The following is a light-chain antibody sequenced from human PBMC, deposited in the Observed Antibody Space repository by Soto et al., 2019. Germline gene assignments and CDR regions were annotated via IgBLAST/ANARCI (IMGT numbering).Light chain of an antibody. V-gene: IGKV3-11*01. CDR2: DTS. J-gene: IGKJ3*01. CDR3: QQRSNWPLT. CDR1: QSVRNY. Sequence: EIVLTQSPATLSLSPGERATLSCRASQSVRNYLAWYQQKPGQRPRLLIYDTSNRATDVPARFSGSGSGTDFTLTISSLEPEDFAVYFCQQRSNWPLTFGPGTKVDIK.